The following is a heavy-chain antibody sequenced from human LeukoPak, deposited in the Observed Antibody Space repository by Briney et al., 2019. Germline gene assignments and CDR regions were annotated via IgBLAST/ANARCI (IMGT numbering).Heavy chain of an antibody. CDR2: IYYSGST. V-gene: IGHV4-59*01. J-gene: IGHJ5*02. CDR1: GGSISSYY. D-gene: IGHD2-2*01. CDR3: ARVGHCSSTSCIGNWFDP. Sequence: SETLSLTCTVSGGSISSYYWSWIRQPPGKGLEWIGYIYYSGSTNYNPSLKSRVTISVDTSKNQFSLKLSSVTAADTAVYYCARVGHCSSTSCIGNWFDPWAREPWSPSPQ.